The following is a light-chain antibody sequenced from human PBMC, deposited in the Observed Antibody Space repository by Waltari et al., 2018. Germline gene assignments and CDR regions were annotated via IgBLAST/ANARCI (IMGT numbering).Light chain of an antibody. V-gene: IGLV6-57*02. CDR2: SAT. CDR1: RGNIASQF. J-gene: IGLJ3*02. Sequence: FVLTQPPSVSGSPGETVTISCTANRGNIASQFVQWYQQRPGSAPTIVIHSATQRPSGVPERFSCSLDRSSNSASRTISGLRAEDEADYYCQSYDVTNVMFGGGTRLTVL. CDR3: QSYDVTNVM.